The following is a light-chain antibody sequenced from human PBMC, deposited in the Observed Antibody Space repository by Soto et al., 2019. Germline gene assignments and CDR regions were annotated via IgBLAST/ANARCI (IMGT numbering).Light chain of an antibody. CDR1: QSVSSY. CDR2: VAF. V-gene: IGKV3-11*01. CDR3: QQRSNWPPEFT. J-gene: IGKJ2*01. Sequence: IVLTRSQATLSLSPGEGVTLSCRASQSVSSYLACSQQKPGQAPRLHIYVAFHRATVLPDRFSGSGSGTDFTITISSLDPEDFAVYYCQQRSNWPPEFTFGQGTKLEI.